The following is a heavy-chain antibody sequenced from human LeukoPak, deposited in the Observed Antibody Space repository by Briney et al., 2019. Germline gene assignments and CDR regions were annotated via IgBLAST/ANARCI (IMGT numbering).Heavy chain of an antibody. J-gene: IGHJ5*02. V-gene: IGHV4-59*01. CDR2: IYYSGST. D-gene: IGHD2-8*01. Sequence: PSETLSLTCTVSGGSISSYYWSWIRQPPGKGLEWIGYIYYSGSTNYNPSLKSRVTISVDLSKNQFSLKLSSVTAADTAVYYCARASHYCTNGVCAPKNNWFDPWGQGTLVTVSS. CDR1: GGSISSYY. CDR3: ARASHYCTNGVCAPKNNWFDP.